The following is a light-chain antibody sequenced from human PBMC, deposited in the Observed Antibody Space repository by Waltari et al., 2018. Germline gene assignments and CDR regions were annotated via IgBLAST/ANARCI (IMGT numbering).Light chain of an antibody. CDR2: DVS. CDR1: SRDIGSYNS. Sequence: QSALTQPASLSGSPGQSITISCTGTSRDIGSYNSFSWYQQHPGEAPKLMIYDVSVRPSGVSNRFSGSKSGNTASLTISGLQAEDEADYYCSSSTSRTALLFGGGTKLTVL. J-gene: IGLJ2*01. CDR3: SSSTSRTALL. V-gene: IGLV2-14*03.